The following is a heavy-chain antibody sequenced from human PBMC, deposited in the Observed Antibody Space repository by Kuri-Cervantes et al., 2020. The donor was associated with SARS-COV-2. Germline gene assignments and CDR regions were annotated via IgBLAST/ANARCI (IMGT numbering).Heavy chain of an antibody. Sequence: GESLKISCAASGFTVSSNYMSWVRQAPGKGLEWVSVIYSGGSTYYADSVKGRFTISRDNAKNSLYLQMNSLRAEYTAVYYCARDRYSSSWYFVCAFDIWGQGTTVTVSS. J-gene: IGHJ3*02. D-gene: IGHD6-13*01. CDR3: ARDRYSSSWYFVCAFDI. CDR2: IYSGGST. CDR1: GFTVSSNY. V-gene: IGHV3-53*01.